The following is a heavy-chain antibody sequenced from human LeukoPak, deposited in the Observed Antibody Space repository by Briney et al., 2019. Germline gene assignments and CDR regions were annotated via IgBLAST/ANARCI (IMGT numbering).Heavy chain of an antibody. V-gene: IGHV3-64D*06. J-gene: IGHJ6*02. CDR2: ISNNGGST. Sequence: GGSLRLSCSASGFTFSSYTVHWVRQAPGKGLEYVSAISNNGGSTFYADSVKGRFTISRDNSKNMLYLQMSSLRAEDTAVYYCARDIASVRMDVWGQGTTVTVSS. D-gene: IGHD2-15*01. CDR3: ARDIASVRMDV. CDR1: GFTFSSYT.